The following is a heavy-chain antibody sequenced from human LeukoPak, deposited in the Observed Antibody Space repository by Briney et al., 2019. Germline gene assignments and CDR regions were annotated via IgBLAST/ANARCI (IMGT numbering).Heavy chain of an antibody. J-gene: IGHJ4*02. D-gene: IGHD6-19*01. CDR2: IYHSGST. CDR1: GYSISSGYY. V-gene: IGHV4-38-2*02. CDR3: AGGDSSGWYFSFDY. Sequence: SETLSLTCTVSGYSISSGYYWGWIRQPPGKGLEWIGSIYHSGSTYYNPSLKSRVTISVDTSKNQFSLKLSSVTAADTAVYYCAGGDSSGWYFSFDYWGQGTLVTVSS.